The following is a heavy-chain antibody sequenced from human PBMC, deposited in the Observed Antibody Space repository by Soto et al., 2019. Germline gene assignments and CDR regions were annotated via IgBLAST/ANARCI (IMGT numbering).Heavy chain of an antibody. V-gene: IGHV3-7*01. CDR2: IKQDGSEI. Sequence: GGSLRLSCAASGFTFSRYWMTWVRQAPGKGLEWVANIKQDGSEIYYVDSVKGRFTISRDNAENTLYLQMNSLRAEDTAVYYCARDFCPVPTCYDLWGQGVLVTVSS. D-gene: IGHD2-2*01. CDR3: ARDFCPVPTCYDL. CDR1: GFTFSRYW. J-gene: IGHJ4*02.